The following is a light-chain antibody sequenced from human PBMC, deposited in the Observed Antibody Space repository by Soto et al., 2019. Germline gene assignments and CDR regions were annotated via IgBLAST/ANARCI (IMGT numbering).Light chain of an antibody. CDR1: QSISGY. J-gene: IGKJ1*01. V-gene: IGKV1-39*01. CDR3: QQTYSISWT. Sequence: DIQMTQSPSSLSASVGDRVTITCRASQSISGYLNWYQQKPGKAPKLLISAASSLHGGVPSRLSGSGSGTDFTLTISSLQPEDFATYYCQQTYSISWTFGQGTKVEIK. CDR2: AAS.